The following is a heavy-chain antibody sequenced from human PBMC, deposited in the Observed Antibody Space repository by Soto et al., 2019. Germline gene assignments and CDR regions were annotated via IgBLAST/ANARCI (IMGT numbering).Heavy chain of an antibody. CDR3: AAGSGSYAFDY. D-gene: IGHD1-26*01. V-gene: IGHV1-18*01. CDR1: GYTFTSYG. Sequence: QVQLVQSGAEVKKPGASVKVSCKASGYTFTSYGVSWVRQAPGQGLEWLGWINGYNGNTNYAQKLQGRVTMTTDTSTSTGYMDLRSLRSDDTAVYYCAAGSGSYAFDYWGQGTLVTVSS. CDR2: INGYNGNT. J-gene: IGHJ4*02.